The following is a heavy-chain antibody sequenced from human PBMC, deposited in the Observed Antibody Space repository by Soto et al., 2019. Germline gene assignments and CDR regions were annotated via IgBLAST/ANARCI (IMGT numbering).Heavy chain of an antibody. CDR2: IKSTVDCGTT. V-gene: IGHV3-15*01. J-gene: IGHJ6*02. Sequence: VGSLSLSCSASGFTFNNAWMSWVRTAPGKGLEWVGRIKSTVDCGTTDYAAPVKGRFTISRDDSRNTLDLQMNSLKTEDTGVYYCTVIRWAARAYSYYYGMDVWGQGATVTVSS. CDR1: GFTFNNAW. D-gene: IGHD6-6*01. CDR3: TVIRWAARAYSYYYGMDV.